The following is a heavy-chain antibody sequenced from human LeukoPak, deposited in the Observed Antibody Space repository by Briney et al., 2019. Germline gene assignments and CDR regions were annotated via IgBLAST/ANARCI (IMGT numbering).Heavy chain of an antibody. CDR1: GYTFTSYS. V-gene: IGHV1-18*01. Sequence: ASVKVSCKASGYTFTSYSLNWVRQAPGQGLEWMGWISTYNGSTNYAEKLQGRVTMTTDASTSTAYMELRNLRSDDTAVYYCAKDRWRDGSSSFDNWGQGTLVTVPS. CDR3: AKDRWRDGSSSFDN. D-gene: IGHD6-6*01. J-gene: IGHJ4*02. CDR2: ISTYNGST.